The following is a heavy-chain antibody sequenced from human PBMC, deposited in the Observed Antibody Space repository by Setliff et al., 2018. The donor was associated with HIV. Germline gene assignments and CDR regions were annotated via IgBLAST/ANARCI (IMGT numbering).Heavy chain of an antibody. V-gene: IGHV5-51*01. Sequence: RGESLKISCKGSGYSFTSYWIGWVRQMPGKGLEWMGIIFPGDSDTRYSPSFQGQVTISADKSISTAYLQWSSLKASDTAMYYCARLRVGATNYFDNWGQGTLVTVSS. D-gene: IGHD1-26*01. CDR3: ARLRVGATNYFDN. CDR1: GYSFTSYW. J-gene: IGHJ4*02. CDR2: IFPGDSDT.